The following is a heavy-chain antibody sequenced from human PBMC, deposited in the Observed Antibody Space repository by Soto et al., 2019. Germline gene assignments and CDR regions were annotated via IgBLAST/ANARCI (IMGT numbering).Heavy chain of an antibody. CDR2: IYYSGST. CDR1: GGSVSSGSYY. V-gene: IGHV4-61*01. D-gene: IGHD4-17*01. J-gene: IGHJ4*02. CDR3: ARATTVTTSPDY. Sequence: QVQLQESGPGLVKPSETLSLTCTVSGGSVSSGSYYWSWIRQPPGKGLEWIGYIYYSGSTNYNPSLKSRVTISVDTSKNQFSLKLSSVNAADTAVYYCARATTVTTSPDYWGQGTLVTVST.